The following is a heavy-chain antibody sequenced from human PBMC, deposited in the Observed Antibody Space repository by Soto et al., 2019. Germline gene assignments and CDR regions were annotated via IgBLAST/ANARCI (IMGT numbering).Heavy chain of an antibody. V-gene: IGHV4-39*07. CDR3: ARAMTTVTTIEY. J-gene: IGHJ4*02. CDR1: GGSISSSSYY. Sequence: SETLSLTCTVSGGSISSSSYYWGWIRQPPGKGLEWIGSIYYSGSTYYNPSLKSRVTISVDRSKNQFSLKLSSVTAADTAVYYCARAMTTVTTIEYWGQGTLVTVS. CDR2: IYYSGST. D-gene: IGHD4-17*01.